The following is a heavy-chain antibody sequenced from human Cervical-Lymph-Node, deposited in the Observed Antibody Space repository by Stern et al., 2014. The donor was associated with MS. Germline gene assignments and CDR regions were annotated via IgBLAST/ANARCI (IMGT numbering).Heavy chain of an antibody. J-gene: IGHJ4*02. Sequence: VQLVQSGSEVKKPGSSVKVSCKPSGDTFSNYALSWVRQAPGQGLEWVGGLIPFYGATRYGREFQGRVTITPEESTGTAFMELTNLTSDDTAIYYCALRRSYYVFWGQGTLITVSS. CDR3: ALRRSYYVF. CDR1: GDTFSNYA. D-gene: IGHD4-11*01. CDR2: LIPFYGAT. V-gene: IGHV1-69*01.